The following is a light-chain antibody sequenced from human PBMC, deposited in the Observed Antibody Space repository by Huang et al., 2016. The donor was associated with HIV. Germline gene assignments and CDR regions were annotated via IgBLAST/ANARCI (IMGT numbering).Light chain of an antibody. V-gene: IGKV6-21*02. Sequence: EIVLTQSPDFQSVTPKEKVTITCRAIQSLGSSLHWYQQKPHQSPKLPIKYTSQSISGVPSRFSASGTGTDFSLTINSLEAEDAATYYCHQSSTLPPLFGPGTKVDIK. CDR1: QSLGSS. J-gene: IGKJ3*01. CDR3: HQSSTLPPL. CDR2: YTS.